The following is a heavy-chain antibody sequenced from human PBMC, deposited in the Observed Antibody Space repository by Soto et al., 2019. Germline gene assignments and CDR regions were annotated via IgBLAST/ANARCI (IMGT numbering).Heavy chain of an antibody. J-gene: IGHJ3*02. Sequence: EVQLVESGGGLVKPGGSLRLSCAASGFTFSSYSMNWVHQAPGKGLEWVSSISSSSSYIYYADSVKGRFTISRDNAKNSLYLQMNSLRAEDTAVYYCARPHGEDSSGGDAFDIWGQGTMVTVSS. CDR2: ISSSSSYI. CDR1: GFTFSSYS. V-gene: IGHV3-21*01. D-gene: IGHD3-22*01. CDR3: ARPHGEDSSGGDAFDI.